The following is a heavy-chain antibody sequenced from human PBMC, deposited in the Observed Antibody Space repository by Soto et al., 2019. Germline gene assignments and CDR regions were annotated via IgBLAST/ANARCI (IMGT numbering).Heavy chain of an antibody. J-gene: IGHJ4*02. CDR1: GYTFTSYD. CDR2: MNPNSGNT. Sequence: ASVKVSCKASGYTFTSYDINWVRQATGQGLEWMGWMNPNSGNTGYAQKFQGRVTMTRNTSISTACMELSSLRSEDTAVYYCARGRHSSSALDYWGQGTLVTVSS. CDR3: ARGRHSSSALDY. D-gene: IGHD6-6*01. V-gene: IGHV1-8*01.